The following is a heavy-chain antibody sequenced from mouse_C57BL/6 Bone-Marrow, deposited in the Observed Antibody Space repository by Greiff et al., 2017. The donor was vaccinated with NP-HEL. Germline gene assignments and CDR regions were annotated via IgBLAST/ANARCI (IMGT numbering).Heavy chain of an antibody. J-gene: IGHJ2*01. D-gene: IGHD2-4*01. CDR3: ARIPIYYDFPFDY. V-gene: IGHV3-6*01. CDR1: GYSITSGYY. Sequence: EVQLQESGPGLVKPSQSLSLTCSVTGYSITSGYYWNWIRQFPGNKLEWMGYISYDGSNNYNPSLKNRISITRDTSKNQFFLKLNSVTTEDTATYYCARIPIYYDFPFDYWGQGTTLTVSS. CDR2: ISYDGSN.